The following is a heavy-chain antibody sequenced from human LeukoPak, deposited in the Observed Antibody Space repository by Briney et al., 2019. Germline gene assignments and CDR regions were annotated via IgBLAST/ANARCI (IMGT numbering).Heavy chain of an antibody. V-gene: IGHV1-24*01. CDR3: ARSQYYYDSDGYYHDAFDI. CDR2: FDPEDGET. Sequence: VASVKVSCKVSGYTLTELSMHWVRQAPGKGLEWMGGFDPEDGETIYAQKFQGRVTMTEDTSTDTAYMELSSLRSDDTAVYYCARSQYYYDSDGYYHDAFDIWGQGTMVTVSS. D-gene: IGHD3-22*01. J-gene: IGHJ3*02. CDR1: GYTLTELS.